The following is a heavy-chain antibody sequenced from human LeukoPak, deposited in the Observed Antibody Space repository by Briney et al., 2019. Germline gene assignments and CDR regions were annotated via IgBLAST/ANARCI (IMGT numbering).Heavy chain of an antibody. CDR3: AKEIEYSSSRGWYYFDY. CDR2: INWNGGST. V-gene: IGHV3-20*04. CDR1: GFTFDDYG. Sequence: GGSLRLSCAASGFTFDDYGMSWVRQAPGKGLEWVSGINWNGGSTGYADSVKGRFTISRDNSKNSLYLQMNSLRAEDTALYYCAKEIEYSSSRGWYYFDYWGQGTLVTVSS. J-gene: IGHJ4*02. D-gene: IGHD6-6*01.